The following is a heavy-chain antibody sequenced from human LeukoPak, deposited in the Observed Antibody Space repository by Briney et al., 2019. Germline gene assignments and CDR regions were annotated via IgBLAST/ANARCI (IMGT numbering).Heavy chain of an antibody. CDR2: IWYDGSNK. CDR1: WFTFNSYV. V-gene: IGHV3-33*06. J-gene: IGHJ4*02. CDR3: AKDSGNSYGTPAY. D-gene: IGHD5-18*01. Sequence: GGALRLFCAGSWFTFNSYVMHLGGQAPGKGLGLVAVIWYDGSNKYYADSVQGRCTISRDNSKNTRYFEMNRLGGGGKAVYYCAKDSGNSYGTPAYWGPGNLVTVSS.